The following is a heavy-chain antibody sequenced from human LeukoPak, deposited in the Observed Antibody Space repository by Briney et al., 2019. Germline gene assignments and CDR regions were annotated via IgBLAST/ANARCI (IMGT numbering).Heavy chain of an antibody. V-gene: IGHV4-4*09. CDR2: IYTSGST. J-gene: IGHJ2*01. Sequence: PSEALSLTCTVSGGSISSYYWSWIRQPPGKGLEWIGYIYTSGSTNYNPSLKSRVTISVDTSKNQFSLKLSSVTAADTAVYYCARAGTWTLLGPRSYWYFDLWGRGTLVTVSS. CDR3: ARAGTWTLLGPRSYWYFDL. CDR1: GGSISSYY. D-gene: IGHD1-14*01.